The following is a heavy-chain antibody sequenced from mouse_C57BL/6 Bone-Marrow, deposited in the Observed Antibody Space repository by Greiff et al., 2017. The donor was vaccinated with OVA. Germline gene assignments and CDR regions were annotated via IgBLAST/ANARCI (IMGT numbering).Heavy chain of an antibody. CDR1: GYAFSSSW. CDR2: IYPGDGDT. D-gene: IGHD2-2*01. J-gene: IGHJ1*03. V-gene: IGHV1-82*01. Sequence: QVQLQQSGPELVKPGASVKISCKASGYAFSSSWMNWVKQRPGKGLEWIGRIYPGDGDTNYNGKFKGKATLTADKSSSTAYMQLSSLTSEDSAVYFGARSPYGNDAPGYFDVWGTGTTVTVSS. CDR3: ARSPYGNDAPGYFDV.